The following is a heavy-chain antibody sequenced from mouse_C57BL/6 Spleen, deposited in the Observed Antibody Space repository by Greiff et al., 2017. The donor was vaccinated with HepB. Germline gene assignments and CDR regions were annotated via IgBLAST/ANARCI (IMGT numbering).Heavy chain of an antibody. V-gene: IGHV3-6*01. Sequence: ESGPGLVKPSQSLSLTCSVTGYSITSGYYWNWIRQFPGNKLEWMGYISYDGSNNYNPSLKNRISITRDTSKNQFFLKLNSVTTEDTATYYCAREASSGYVNYYAMDYWGQGTSVTVSS. CDR1: GYSITSGYY. J-gene: IGHJ4*01. CDR2: ISYDGSN. CDR3: AREASSGYVNYYAMDY. D-gene: IGHD3-2*02.